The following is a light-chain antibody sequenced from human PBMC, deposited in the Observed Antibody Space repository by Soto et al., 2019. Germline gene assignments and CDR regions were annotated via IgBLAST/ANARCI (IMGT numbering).Light chain of an antibody. CDR1: QSVSSNY. V-gene: IGKV3-20*01. J-gene: IGKJ1*01. CDR2: GAS. Sequence: EIVLTQSPGTLSLYTGERATLSCRASQSVSSNYLAWYQQKPGQAPRLLIYGASSRATGIPDRFSGSGSGTDFTLTISRLEPEDFAVYYCHQYGSSPLTFGQGTKVDIK. CDR3: HQYGSSPLT.